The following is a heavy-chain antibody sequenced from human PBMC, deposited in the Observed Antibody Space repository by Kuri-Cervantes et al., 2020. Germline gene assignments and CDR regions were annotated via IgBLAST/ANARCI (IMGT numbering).Heavy chain of an antibody. CDR3: ARDRLGYYYYGMDV. CDR2: IWYDGSNK. D-gene: IGHD3-16*01. Sequence: GESLKISCAASGFTFSSYGMHWVRQAPGKGLEWVAVIWYDGSNKYYADSVKVRFTISRDNSKNTLYLQMNSLRAEDTTVYYCARDRLGYYYYGMDVWGQGTTVTVSS. CDR1: GFTFSSYG. V-gene: IGHV3-33*01. J-gene: IGHJ6*02.